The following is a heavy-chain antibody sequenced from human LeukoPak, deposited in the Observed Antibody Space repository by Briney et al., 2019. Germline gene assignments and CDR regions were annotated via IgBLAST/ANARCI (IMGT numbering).Heavy chain of an antibody. Sequence: SGGSLRRSCAASGFTVSSNYMSWVRQAPGKGLEWVSVIYSGGSTYYADSVKGRFTISRDNSKNTLYLQMNSLRAEDTAVYYCARDGRGSYLYWGQGTLVTVSS. D-gene: IGHD1-26*01. J-gene: IGHJ4*02. CDR3: ARDGRGSYLY. CDR1: GFTVSSNY. CDR2: IYSGGST. V-gene: IGHV3-66*01.